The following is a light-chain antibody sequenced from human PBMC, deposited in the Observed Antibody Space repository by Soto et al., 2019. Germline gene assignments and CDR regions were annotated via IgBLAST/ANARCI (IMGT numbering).Light chain of an antibody. Sequence: EIVVTQSPATLSVSPVERATLSCRASQSVGNNFAWYQQKPGQAPRLLIFATSTRATGVPARFSGSGSGTEFTLTISSLQSEDFAVYYCQPYGDWPLTFGGGAKVEIE. CDR1: QSVGNN. V-gene: IGKV3-15*01. CDR2: ATS. CDR3: QPYGDWPLT. J-gene: IGKJ4*01.